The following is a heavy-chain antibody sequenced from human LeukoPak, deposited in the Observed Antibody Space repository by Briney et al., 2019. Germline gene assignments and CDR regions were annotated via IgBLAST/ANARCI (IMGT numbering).Heavy chain of an antibody. CDR1: GGSISSSNW. CDR3: ASQWLGLNY. J-gene: IGHJ4*02. V-gene: IGHV4-4*02. Sequence: SETLSLTCAVSGGSISSSNWWSWVRHPPGKGLEWIGEIYHSGSTNYIPSLKSRVTISVDKSKSQFSLRLSSVTAADTAVYYCASQWLGLNYWGQGTLVTVSS. D-gene: IGHD6-19*01. CDR2: IYHSGST.